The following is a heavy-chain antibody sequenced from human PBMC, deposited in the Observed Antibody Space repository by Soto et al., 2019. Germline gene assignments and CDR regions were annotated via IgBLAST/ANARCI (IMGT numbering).Heavy chain of an antibody. J-gene: IGHJ4*02. CDR3: ARCPCAAYDSSGYYPDS. Sequence: RLSCAASGFTFSSYAMHWVRQAPGKGLEWVAVTSYDGSNKYYADSVKGRFTISRDNSKNTLYLQMNSLRAEDTAVYYCARCPCAAYDSSGYYPDSWGQGTLVTVSS. CDR2: TSYDGSNK. V-gene: IGHV3-30-3*01. CDR1: GFTFSSYA. D-gene: IGHD3-22*01.